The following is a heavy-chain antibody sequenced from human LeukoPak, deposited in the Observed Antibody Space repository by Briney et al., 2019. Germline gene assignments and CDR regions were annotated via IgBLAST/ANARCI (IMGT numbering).Heavy chain of an antibody. CDR2: ICSGGST. D-gene: IGHD3-22*01. Sequence: GGSLRLSCAASGFTVSSNYMSWVRQAPGKGLEWVSVICSGGSTYYADSVKGRFTISRDNSKNTLYLQMNSLRAEDTAVYYCARDGYYYDSSGYYPLWGQGTLVTVSS. V-gene: IGHV3-53*01. CDR3: ARDGYYYDSSGYYPL. CDR1: GFTVSSNY. J-gene: IGHJ4*02.